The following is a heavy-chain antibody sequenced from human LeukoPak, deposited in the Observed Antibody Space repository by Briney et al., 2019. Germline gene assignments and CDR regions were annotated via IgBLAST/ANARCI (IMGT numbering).Heavy chain of an antibody. CDR1: GFTFSRYG. V-gene: IGHV3-33*01. Sequence: PGGSLRLSCAASGFTFSRYGMHWVRQAPGKGLEWVAVIWYDGSNKYYADSVKGRFTISRDNSKNTLYLQMNSLRAEDTAVYYCARAARTMVRGVIIRDYFDYWGQGTLVTVSS. J-gene: IGHJ4*02. CDR2: IWYDGSNK. D-gene: IGHD3-10*01. CDR3: ARAARTMVRGVIIRDYFDY.